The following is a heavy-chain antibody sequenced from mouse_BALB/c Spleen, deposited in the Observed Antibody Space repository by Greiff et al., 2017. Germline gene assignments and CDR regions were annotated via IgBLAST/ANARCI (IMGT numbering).Heavy chain of an antibody. J-gene: IGHJ2*01. CDR2: IDPYYGGT. V-gene: IGHV1-39*01. Sequence: EVKLQESGPELEKPGASVKISCKASGYSFTGYNMNWVKQSNGKSLEWIGNIDPYYGGTSYNQKFKGKATLTVDKSSSTVYMELSRLTSEDSAVYFCARHEVYYGSSYFDYWGQGTTLTVSS. CDR1: GYSFTGYN. CDR3: ARHEVYYGSSYFDY. D-gene: IGHD1-1*01.